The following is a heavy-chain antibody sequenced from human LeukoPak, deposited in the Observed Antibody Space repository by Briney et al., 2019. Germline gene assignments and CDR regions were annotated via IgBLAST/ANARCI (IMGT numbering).Heavy chain of an antibody. CDR3: ARQFGPTYYDSSVFAFDI. CDR2: IYNSGST. J-gene: IGHJ3*02. Sequence: SETLSLTCTVSGDSIPSAGYFWNWIRQHPGKGLEWIGYIYNSGSTSYNPSLKSRISISIDTSKNQFSLRLSSVTAADTAVYYCARQFGPTYYDSSVFAFDIWGQGTMVTVSS. CDR1: GDSIPSAGYF. D-gene: IGHD3-22*01. V-gene: IGHV4-31*03.